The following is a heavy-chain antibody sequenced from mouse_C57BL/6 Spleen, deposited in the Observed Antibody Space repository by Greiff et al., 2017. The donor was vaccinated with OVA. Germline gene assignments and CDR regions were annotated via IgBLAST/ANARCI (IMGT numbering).Heavy chain of an antibody. D-gene: IGHD2-1*01. Sequence: VQLQQSGAELVRPGASVKLSCTASGFNIKDDYMHWVKQRPEQGLEWIGWIDPENGDTEYASKFQGKATITADTSSNTAYLQLSSLTSEDTAVYYCTIYYGKRVDYWGQGTSVTVSS. CDR1: GFNIKDDY. J-gene: IGHJ4*01. V-gene: IGHV14-4*01. CDR2: IDPENGDT. CDR3: TIYYGKRVDY.